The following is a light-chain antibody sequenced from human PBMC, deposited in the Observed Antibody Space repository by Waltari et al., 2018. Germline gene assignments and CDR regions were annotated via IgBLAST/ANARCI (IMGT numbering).Light chain of an antibody. CDR2: LAS. CDR3: QRYNSAPWT. Sequence: DFQMTQSQSSLSASVGDTVTISCRASQDISDDYLAWYQQKPGKSPELLIYLASTLQFGVPSRFLGSGSGKDFTLTITSLQPEDVATYYCQRYNSAPWTFGQGTKV. J-gene: IGKJ1*01. CDR1: QDISDDY. V-gene: IGKV1-27*01.